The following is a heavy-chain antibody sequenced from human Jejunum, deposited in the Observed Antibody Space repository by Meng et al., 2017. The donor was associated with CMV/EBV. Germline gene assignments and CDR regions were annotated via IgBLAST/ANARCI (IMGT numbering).Heavy chain of an antibody. V-gene: IGHV6-1*01. Sequence: VWNWNRQSPSGGLEWLGMTHCGSNWYNDYTASVKTRISINADTSKNQFSLQLNSVTPEDTAVYYCARAGYSSIGYSSSWPPGDFDSWGQRTLVTVSS. CDR3: ARAGYSSIGYSSSWPPGDFDS. D-gene: IGHD6-13*01. CDR1: V. J-gene: IGHJ4*02. CDR2: THCGSNWYN.